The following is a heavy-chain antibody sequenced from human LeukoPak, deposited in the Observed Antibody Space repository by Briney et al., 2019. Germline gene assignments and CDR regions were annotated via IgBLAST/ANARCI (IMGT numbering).Heavy chain of an antibody. CDR2: ISSSGSTI. CDR1: GFTFSSYE. D-gene: IGHD6-13*01. Sequence: GGSLRLSCAASGFTFSSYEMNWVRQAPGKGLEGVSYISSSGSTIYYADSVKGRFTISRDNAKNSLYLQMNSLRAEDTAVYYCARAGGSSSWYTYYYMDVWGKGTTVTISS. J-gene: IGHJ6*03. V-gene: IGHV3-48*03. CDR3: ARAGGSSSWYTYYYMDV.